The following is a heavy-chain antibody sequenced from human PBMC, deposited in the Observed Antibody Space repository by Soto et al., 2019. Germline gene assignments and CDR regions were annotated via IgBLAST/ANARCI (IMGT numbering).Heavy chain of an antibody. Sequence: GGSLRLSCAASGFTFSSYGMHWVRQAPGKGLEWVAVISYDGSNKYYADSVKGRFTISRDNSKNTLYLQMNSLRAEDTAVYYCAKDPAATIAALEDYWGQGTLVTVSS. J-gene: IGHJ4*02. CDR2: ISYDGSNK. V-gene: IGHV3-30*18. D-gene: IGHD6-13*01. CDR3: AKDPAATIAALEDY. CDR1: GFTFSSYG.